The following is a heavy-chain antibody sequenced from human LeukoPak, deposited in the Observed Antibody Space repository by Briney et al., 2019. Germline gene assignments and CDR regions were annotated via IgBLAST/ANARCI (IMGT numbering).Heavy chain of an antibody. J-gene: IGHJ4*02. CDR3: AKDYGGNPYYFDH. Sequence: GGSLRLSCAASGFSFSSYGMHWVRQAPGKGLERAAVISYDGSNKYYADSVKGRFTLSRDNSKNTLNLQMNSLTDEDAAMYYCAKDYGGNPYYFDHWGQGTLVTVSS. V-gene: IGHV3-30*18. CDR1: GFSFSSYG. CDR2: ISYDGSNK. D-gene: IGHD4-23*01.